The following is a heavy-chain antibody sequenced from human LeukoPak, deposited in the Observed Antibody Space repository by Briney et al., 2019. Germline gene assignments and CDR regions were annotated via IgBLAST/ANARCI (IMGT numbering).Heavy chain of an antibody. Sequence: ASVKVSCKASGYTFTSYYMHWVRQAPGQGLEWMGIINPSGGSTSYAQKFQGRVTMTRDTSTSTVYMELGSLRSEDTAVYYCARGDGYDSSGTSSQFDPWGQGTLVTVSS. V-gene: IGHV1-46*01. CDR2: INPSGGST. D-gene: IGHD3-22*01. CDR3: ARGDGYDSSGTSSQFDP. CDR1: GYTFTSYY. J-gene: IGHJ5*02.